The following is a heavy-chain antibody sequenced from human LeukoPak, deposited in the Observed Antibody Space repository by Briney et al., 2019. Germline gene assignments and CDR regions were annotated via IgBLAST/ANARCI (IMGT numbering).Heavy chain of an antibody. CDR2: IYYSGST. V-gene: IGHV4-39*01. CDR1: GGSISSSSYY. Sequence: SETLSLTCTVSGGSISSSSYYWGWIRQPPGKGLEWIGSIYYSGSTYYNPSLKSRVTISVDTSKNQFSLKLSSVTAADTAVYYCARTVLSTVTSGYFDYWGQGTLVTVSS. D-gene: IGHD4-11*01. J-gene: IGHJ4*02. CDR3: ARTVLSTVTSGYFDY.